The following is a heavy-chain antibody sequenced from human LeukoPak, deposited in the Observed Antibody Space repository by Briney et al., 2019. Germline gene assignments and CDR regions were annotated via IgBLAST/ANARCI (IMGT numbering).Heavy chain of an antibody. D-gene: IGHD4-23*01. CDR3: ARAEGPRWKFDY. Sequence: ASVKVSCKASGYTFTSYDINWVRQATGQGLEWMGWMNPNSGNTGYAQKFQGRVTITRNTSISTAYMELSSLRSEDTAVYYCARAEGPRWKFDYWGQGTLVTVSS. CDR2: MNPNSGNT. J-gene: IGHJ4*02. V-gene: IGHV1-8*03. CDR1: GYTFTSYD.